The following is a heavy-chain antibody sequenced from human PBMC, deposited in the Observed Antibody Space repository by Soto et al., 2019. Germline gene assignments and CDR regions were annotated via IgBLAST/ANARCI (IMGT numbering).Heavy chain of an antibody. V-gene: IGHV3-7*01. CDR2: IKEDGTEK. D-gene: IGHD3-3*02. CDR3: ARHHIFAEGAFDI. CDR1: GFPFSTYW. Sequence: EVQLVESGGGLVQPGGSLRLSCAASGFPFSTYWMTWVRQAPGKGLEWVANIKEDGTEKYYVDSVKGRFTISRDNAENSLYLQMNSLRAEDTAVYYCARHHIFAEGAFDIWGQGTRVTVSS. J-gene: IGHJ3*02.